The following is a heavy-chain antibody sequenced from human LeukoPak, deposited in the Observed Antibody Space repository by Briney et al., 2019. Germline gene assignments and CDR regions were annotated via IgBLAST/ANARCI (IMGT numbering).Heavy chain of an antibody. D-gene: IGHD1-20*01. CDR2: IYYSGST. CDR1: GVSISSGDYY. J-gene: IGHJ4*02. Sequence: PSETLSLTCTVSGVSISSGDYYWSWIRQPPGKGLEWIGYIYYSGSTYYNPSLKSRVTISVDTSKNQFSLKLSSVTAADTAVYYCARDNWNDDLPFDYWGQGTLVTVSS. CDR3: ARDNWNDDLPFDY. V-gene: IGHV4-30-4*01.